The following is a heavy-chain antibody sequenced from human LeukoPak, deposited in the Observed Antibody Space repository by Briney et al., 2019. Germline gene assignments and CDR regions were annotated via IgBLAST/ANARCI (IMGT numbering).Heavy chain of an antibody. V-gene: IGHV4-59*08. D-gene: IGHD6-19*01. Sequence: SETLSLTYTVSGGSISSYYWSWIRQPPGKGLEWIGYIYYSGSTNYNPSLKSRVTISVDTSKNQFSLKLSSVTAADTAVYYCARLSQQWLVLWGQGTLVTVSS. CDR3: ARLSQQWLVL. CDR1: GGSISSYY. J-gene: IGHJ4*02. CDR2: IYYSGST.